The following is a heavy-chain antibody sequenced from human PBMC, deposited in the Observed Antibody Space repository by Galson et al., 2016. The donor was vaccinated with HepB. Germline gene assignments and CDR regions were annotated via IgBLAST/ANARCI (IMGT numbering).Heavy chain of an antibody. CDR3: VTGGTQTGCGVDCFQ. Sequence: SLRLSCAASGFTFSSHWMHWVRQAPGKGLVWVSRISKDGNDAVYADSVKGRFSISRDDAKNTLFLQMKSPRAEDTAVYYCVTGGTQTGCGVDCFQWGQGTLVTVSS. V-gene: IGHV3-74*01. J-gene: IGHJ4*02. CDR2: ISKDGNDA. CDR1: GFTFSSHW. D-gene: IGHD2-21*02.